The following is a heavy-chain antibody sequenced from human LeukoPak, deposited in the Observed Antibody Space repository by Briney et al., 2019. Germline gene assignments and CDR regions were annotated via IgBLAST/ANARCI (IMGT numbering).Heavy chain of an antibody. V-gene: IGHV1-2*02. J-gene: IGHJ4*02. CDR2: INPNSGGT. D-gene: IGHD3-22*01. Sequence: GASVKVSCKASGYTFTGYYMHWVRQAPGQGLEWMGWINPNSGGTNYAQKFQGRVTMTRDTSISTAYMELSRLRSDDTAVYYYARTSYYDSSGLGNYWGQGTLVTVSS. CDR3: ARTSYYDSSGLGNY. CDR1: GYTFTGYY.